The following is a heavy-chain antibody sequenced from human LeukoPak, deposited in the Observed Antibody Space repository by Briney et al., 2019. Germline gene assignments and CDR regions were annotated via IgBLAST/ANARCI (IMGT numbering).Heavy chain of an antibody. CDR2: MYVSGTT. V-gene: IGHV4-4*07. CDR1: GGSISDHY. D-gene: IGHD3-22*01. Sequence: SETLSLTCTVSGGSISDHYLSWIRQPSGKGLEWIGRMYVSGTTNYNPSLRSRVTMSMDTSKNQFSLRLRSVIAADTAVYYCARENYYDSSGYSEGMDVWGQGTTVTV. CDR3: ARENYYDSSGYSEGMDV. J-gene: IGHJ6*02.